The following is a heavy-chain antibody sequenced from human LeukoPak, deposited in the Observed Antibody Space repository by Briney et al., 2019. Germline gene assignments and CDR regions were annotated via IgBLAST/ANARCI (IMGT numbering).Heavy chain of an antibody. CDR1: GFTFSSYG. CDR2: ISYDGSNK. CDR3: AKDRTAGYDGLVDY. J-gene: IGHJ4*02. Sequence: GGSLRLSCAASGFTFSSYGMHWVRQAPGKGLEWVAVISYDGSNKYYTDSVKGRFTISRDNSKNTLYLQMNSLRAEDTAVYYCAKDRTAGYDGLVDYWGQGTLVTVSS. D-gene: IGHD5-12*01. V-gene: IGHV3-30*18.